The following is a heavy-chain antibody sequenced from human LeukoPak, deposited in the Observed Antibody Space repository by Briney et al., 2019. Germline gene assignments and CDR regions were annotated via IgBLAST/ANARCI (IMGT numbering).Heavy chain of an antibody. D-gene: IGHD3-16*01. CDR3: ASGGTI. J-gene: IGHJ3*02. Sequence: GGSLRLSCAGSGFIVSSNYMSWVRQAPGRGLEWISYINSVGGTTFYADSVKGRFTISRDNAKNSLYLQMNSLRAEDTAVYYCASGGTIWGQGTMVTVSP. V-gene: IGHV3-11*04. CDR2: INSVGGTT. CDR1: GFIVSSNY.